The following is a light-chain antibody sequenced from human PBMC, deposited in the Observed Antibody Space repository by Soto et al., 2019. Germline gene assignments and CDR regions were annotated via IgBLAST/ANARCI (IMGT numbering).Light chain of an antibody. CDR2: GAS. Sequence: EIVMTQSPATLSVSPGERVTLSCRASQSVSINLAWYQQEPGQAPRLLIYGASTRATGIPARFSGSGSGTEFTLTISSLQSEDFAVYYCQQYNNWPFTFGPGTKVDIK. CDR1: QSVSIN. V-gene: IGKV3-15*01. J-gene: IGKJ3*01. CDR3: QQYNNWPFT.